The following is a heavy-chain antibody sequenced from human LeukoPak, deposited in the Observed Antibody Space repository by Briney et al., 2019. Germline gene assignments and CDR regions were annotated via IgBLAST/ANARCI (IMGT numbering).Heavy chain of an antibody. Sequence: LGESLKISCKGSGYSFTSYWIGWVRQMPGKGLEWMGIIYPGDSDTRYSPSFQGQVTISAAKSISPAYLQWSSLKASDTAMYYCASAYYYGSGNVWFDPWGQGTLVTVSS. CDR2: IYPGDSDT. CDR3: ASAYYYGSGNVWFDP. CDR1: GYSFTSYW. J-gene: IGHJ5*02. V-gene: IGHV5-51*01. D-gene: IGHD3-10*01.